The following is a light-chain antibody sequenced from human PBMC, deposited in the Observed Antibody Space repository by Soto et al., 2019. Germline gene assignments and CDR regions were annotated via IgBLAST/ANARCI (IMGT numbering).Light chain of an antibody. CDR2: SNN. J-gene: IGLJ1*01. CDR3: AAWDGSLNGYV. Sequence: QSVLTQPPSASGTPGQRVTMSCSGGSSNIGTNTVNWYQQFPGTAPKVLIYSNNQRPSGVPDRFSGSKSDTSASLAISGLQSDDEADYYCAAWDGSLNGYVFGTGTKLTVL. CDR1: SSNIGTNT. V-gene: IGLV1-44*01.